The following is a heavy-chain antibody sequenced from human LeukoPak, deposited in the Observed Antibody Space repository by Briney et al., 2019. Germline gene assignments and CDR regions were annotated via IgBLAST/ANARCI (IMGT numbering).Heavy chain of an antibody. CDR3: AKDTDEPRDVFYFDY. Sequence: GGSLRLSCAASGFTFSSFSMNWVRQAPGKGLEWVSYISISSSAIYYADSVKGRFTISRDNAKSSLYLQMNSLRAEDTAVYYCAKDTDEPRDVFYFDYWGQGTLVTVSS. J-gene: IGHJ4*02. D-gene: IGHD5-24*01. V-gene: IGHV3-48*01. CDR2: ISISSSAI. CDR1: GFTFSSFS.